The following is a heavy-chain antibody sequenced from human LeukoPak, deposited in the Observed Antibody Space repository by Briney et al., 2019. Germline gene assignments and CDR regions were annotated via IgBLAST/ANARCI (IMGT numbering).Heavy chain of an antibody. J-gene: IGHJ5*02. V-gene: IGHV3-15*01. CDR3: TTVSGIP. Sequence: PGGSLRLSCEASGFTFKNAWMIWVRQAPGKGPEWVGRIKSTRDGGATEYAAPVKGRFTISRDDSKNTLYLQMNSLKTEDTAVYYCTTVSGIPWGQGTLVTVSS. CDR1: GFTFKNAW. CDR2: IKSTRDGGAT. D-gene: IGHD1-26*01.